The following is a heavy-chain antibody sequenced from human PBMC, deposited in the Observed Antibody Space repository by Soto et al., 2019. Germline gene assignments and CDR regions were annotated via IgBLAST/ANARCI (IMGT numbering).Heavy chain of an antibody. J-gene: IGHJ4*02. Sequence: SETLSLTCTVSGGSISSGGYYWSWIRQHPGKGLEWIGYIYYSGSTYYNPSLKSRVTISVDTSKNQFSLKLSSVTAADTAVYYCARGTYYYDSSGYYPTLFDYWGQGTLVTVSS. D-gene: IGHD3-22*01. V-gene: IGHV4-31*03. CDR3: ARGTYYYDSSGYYPTLFDY. CDR1: GGSISSGGYY. CDR2: IYYSGST.